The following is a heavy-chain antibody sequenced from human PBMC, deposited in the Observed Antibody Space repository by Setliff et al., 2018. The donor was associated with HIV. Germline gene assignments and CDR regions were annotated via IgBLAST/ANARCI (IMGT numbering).Heavy chain of an antibody. Sequence: GESPTISCAASGFTFSTYGMQWVRQAPGKGLEWVAFIRYDGSNQYYADSVKGRFTISRDNSKNTLYLQMNSLRAEDTAVYYCAKCGGVTCYSASWYFDYWGQGTLVTVSS. J-gene: IGHJ4*02. CDR2: IRYDGSNQ. D-gene: IGHD2-15*01. V-gene: IGHV3-30*02. CDR3: AKCGGVTCYSASWYFDY. CDR1: GFTFSTYG.